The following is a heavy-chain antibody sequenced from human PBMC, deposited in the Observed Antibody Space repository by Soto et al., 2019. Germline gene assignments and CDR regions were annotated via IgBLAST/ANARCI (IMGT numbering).Heavy chain of an antibody. CDR3: ARGPPLL. Sequence: PSDTLSLTCAVSGGSISSGGYSWSWIRQPPGKGLEWIGYIYHSGSTYYNPSLKSRVTIAVDRSKNQFSLKLSSVTAADTAVFYCARGPPLLWGQGTLVTVS. CDR1: GGSISSGGYS. D-gene: IGHD3-10*01. V-gene: IGHV4-30-2*01. J-gene: IGHJ4*02. CDR2: IYHSGST.